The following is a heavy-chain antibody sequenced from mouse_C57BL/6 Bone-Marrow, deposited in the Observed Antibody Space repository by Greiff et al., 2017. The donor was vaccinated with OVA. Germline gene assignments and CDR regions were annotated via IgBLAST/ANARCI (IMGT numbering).Heavy chain of an antibody. CDR2: ISNGGGST. J-gene: IGHJ3*01. D-gene: IGHD2-1*01. CDR1: GFTFSDYY. Sequence: EVQLVESGGGLVQPGGSLKLSCAASGFTFSDYYMYWVRQTPEKRLEWVAYISNGGGSTYYPDTVKGRFTISRDNAKNTLYLQMSRLKSEDTAMYYCARSIYYGNLAYWGQGTLVTVSA. CDR3: ARSIYYGNLAY. V-gene: IGHV5-12*01.